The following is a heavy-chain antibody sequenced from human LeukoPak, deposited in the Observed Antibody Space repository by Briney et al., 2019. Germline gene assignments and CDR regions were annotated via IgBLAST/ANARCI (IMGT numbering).Heavy chain of an antibody. V-gene: IGHV3-53*01. CDR3: ARGRREGSAFDM. D-gene: IGHD1-26*01. Sequence: PGGSLRLSCATSGFIVSSTYMSWVRQAPGKGLEWVSVIYSAGNTYYADFVKGRFTISRDNSKNTLYLQMNSLRVEDTAVYYCARGRREGSAFDMWGQGTMVTVSS. CDR1: GFIVSSTY. J-gene: IGHJ3*02. CDR2: IYSAGNT.